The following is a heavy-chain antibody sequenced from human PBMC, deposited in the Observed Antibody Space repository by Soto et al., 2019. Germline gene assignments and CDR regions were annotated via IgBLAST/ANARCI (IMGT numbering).Heavy chain of an antibody. D-gene: IGHD3-3*01. CDR1: GGSISSGGYY. Sequence: PSETLSLTCTVSGGSISSGGYYWSWIRQHPGKGLEWIGYIYYSGSTYYNPSLKSRVTISVDTSKNQFSLKLSSVTAADTAVYYCARAPGPVYYDFWSGYSYFDYWGQGTLDTVSS. V-gene: IGHV4-31*02. J-gene: IGHJ4*02. CDR2: IYYSGST. CDR3: ARAPGPVYYDFWSGYSYFDY.